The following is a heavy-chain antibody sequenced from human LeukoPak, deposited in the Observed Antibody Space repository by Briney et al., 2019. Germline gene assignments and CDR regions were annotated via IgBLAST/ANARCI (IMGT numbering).Heavy chain of an antibody. CDR3: ARSGSFSSFDY. CDR2: ISSSSGTI. CDR1: AFASSSYS. D-gene: IGHD7-27*01. V-gene: IGHV3-48*01. J-gene: IGHJ4*02. Sequence: GRSLTLSCTASAFASSSYSMNWVRPAPGEGLEWISYISSSSGTIYYEDSMKGRFAISRDNAKDSLSLQMTSLRVEDTAVYYCARSGSFSSFDYWGQGTLVTVSS.